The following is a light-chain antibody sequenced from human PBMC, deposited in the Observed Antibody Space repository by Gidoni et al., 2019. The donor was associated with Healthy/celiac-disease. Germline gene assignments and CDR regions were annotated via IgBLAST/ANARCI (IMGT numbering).Light chain of an antibody. CDR2: EVS. CDR1: SSDVGGYNY. CDR3: SSYTSSSTLV. V-gene: IGLV2-14*01. J-gene: IGLJ2*01. Sequence: QSALTQPASVPGSPGQSITISCTGPSSDVGGYNYVSWYQQHPGKAHTLIIYEVSNRPSGVSNRFSGSKSGNTASLTISGLQAEDEADYYCSSYTSSSTLVFGGGTKLTVL.